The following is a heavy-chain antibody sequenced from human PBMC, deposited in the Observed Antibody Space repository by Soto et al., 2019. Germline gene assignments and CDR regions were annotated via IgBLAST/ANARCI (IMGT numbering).Heavy chain of an antibody. J-gene: IGHJ3*02. CDR2: IFYSGST. Sequence: PSETLSLTCTVSGGSIRNSNYHWGWIRQPPGKGLEWIGTIFYSGSTFHSPSLKSRVTISVDTSKNQFSLRLRSVAAADTAVYYCARHFNSSPPRHAFDIWGQGTMVTVSS. D-gene: IGHD6-13*01. CDR1: GGSIRNSNYH. CDR3: ARHFNSSPPRHAFDI. V-gene: IGHV4-39*01.